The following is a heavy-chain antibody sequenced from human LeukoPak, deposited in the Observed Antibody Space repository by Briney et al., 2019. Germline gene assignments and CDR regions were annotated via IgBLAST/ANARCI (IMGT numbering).Heavy chain of an antibody. J-gene: IGHJ4*02. CDR2: ISGSDGST. D-gene: IGHD2-15*01. CDR3: AKGRGYCTGGSCYSDY. CDR1: GFTFSSYA. V-gene: IGHV3-23*01. Sequence: PGRSLRLSCAASGFTFSSYAISWVRQAPGKGLEWVSTISGSDGSTYYADSVKGRFTISRDNSKNTLYLQMNSLRVEDTAIYYCAKGRGYCTGGSCYSDYWGQGTLVTVSS.